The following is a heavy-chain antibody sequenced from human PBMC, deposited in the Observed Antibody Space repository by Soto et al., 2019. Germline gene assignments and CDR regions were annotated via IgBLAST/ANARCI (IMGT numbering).Heavy chain of an antibody. CDR1: GFTFSSYA. V-gene: IGHV3-23*01. D-gene: IGHD6-13*01. CDR2: ASGSGSST. CDR3: ARTIAAAGTDY. Sequence: EVQLLESGGGLVQPGGSLRLFCAASGFTFSSYAMSWVRQAPGKGLEWVSGASGSGSSTYYADSVKGRFTISRDNSKNTLDLQMNSLRVEDTARYYGARTIAAAGTDYWGQGTLVTVSS. J-gene: IGHJ4*02.